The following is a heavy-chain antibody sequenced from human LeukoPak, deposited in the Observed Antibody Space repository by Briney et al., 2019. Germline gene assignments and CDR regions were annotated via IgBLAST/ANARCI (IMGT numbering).Heavy chain of an antibody. CDR2: ISWRGGT. V-gene: IGHV3-23*01. J-gene: IGHJ5*02. D-gene: IGHD6-19*01. CDR3: AKDDGYSTGWRFYNWFDR. CDR1: GFTLSDYA. Sequence: PGGSLRLSCAASGFTLSDYAMTWVRQAPGKGLEWVSSISWRGGTYNADSLKGRFTISRDTSKSTLYLEMNSLTVEDTAVYYCAKDDGYSTGWRFYNWFDRWGQGTLVIVSS.